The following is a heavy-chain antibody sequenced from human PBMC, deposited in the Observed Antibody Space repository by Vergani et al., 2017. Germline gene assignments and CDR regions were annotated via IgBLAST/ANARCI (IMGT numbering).Heavy chain of an antibody. CDR2: ISWDGGST. J-gene: IGHJ4*02. D-gene: IGHD3-10*01. CDR3: AKEWGGSGSYYNSPPDY. CDR1: GFTFDDYT. Sequence: VQLVESGGVVVQPGGSLRLSCAASGFTFDDYTMHWVRQAPGKGLEWVSLISWDGGSTYYADSVKGRFTISRDNSKNSLYLLMNSLRTEDTALYYCAKEWGGSGSYYNSPPDYWGQGTLVTVSS. V-gene: IGHV3-43*01.